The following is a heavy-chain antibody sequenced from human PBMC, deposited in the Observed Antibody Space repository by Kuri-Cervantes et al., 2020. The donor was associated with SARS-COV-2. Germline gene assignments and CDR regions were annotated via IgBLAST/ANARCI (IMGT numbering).Heavy chain of an antibody. CDR1: GFTFSSYA. J-gene: IGHJ4*02. D-gene: IGHD5-18*01. V-gene: IGHV3-23*01. CDR3: ARVGFDAAMVYFDY. Sequence: GGSLRLSCAASGFTFSSYAMSWVRQAPGKGLEWVSAISGSGGSTYYADSVKGRFTISRDNSKNTLYLQMNSLRAEGTAVYYCARVGFDAAMVYFDYWGQGTLVTVSS. CDR2: ISGSGGST.